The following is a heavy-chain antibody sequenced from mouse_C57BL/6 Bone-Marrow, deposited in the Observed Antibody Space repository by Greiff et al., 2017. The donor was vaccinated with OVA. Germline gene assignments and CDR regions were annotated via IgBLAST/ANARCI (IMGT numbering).Heavy chain of an antibody. D-gene: IGHD1-1*01. CDR2: IWSDGST. Sequence: VQLQQSGPGLVAPSQSLSITCTVSGFSLTSYGVHWVRQPPGKGLEWLVVIWSDGSTTYNSALKSRLSISKDNSKSQVFLKMNSLQTDDTAMYYCARHPGSSYWYFDVWGTGTTVTVSS. V-gene: IGHV2-6-1*01. J-gene: IGHJ1*03. CDR3: ARHPGSSYWYFDV. CDR1: GFSLTSYG.